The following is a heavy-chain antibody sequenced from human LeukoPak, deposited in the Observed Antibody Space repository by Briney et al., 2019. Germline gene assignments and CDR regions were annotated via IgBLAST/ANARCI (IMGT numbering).Heavy chain of an antibody. CDR3: ARGTTKRTAAAGTHFDY. CDR2: INHSGST. V-gene: IGHV4-34*01. J-gene: IGHJ4*02. D-gene: IGHD6-13*01. CDR1: CGSLSGYY. Sequence: PSETLSLTCAVYCGSLSGYYCSWIRQPPGKGLEWIGEINHSGSTNYNPSLKSRVTISVDTSKNQFSLKLSSVTAADTAVYYCARGTTKRTAAAGTHFDYWGQGTLVTVSS.